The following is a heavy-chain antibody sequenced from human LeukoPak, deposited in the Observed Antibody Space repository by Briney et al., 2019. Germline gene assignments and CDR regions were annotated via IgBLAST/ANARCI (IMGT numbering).Heavy chain of an antibody. D-gene: IGHD3-10*01. J-gene: IGHJ1*01. Sequence: GGSLRLSCGASGSTASDNYMSWVRQAPGKGLEWVSVITTAGYTYYADSVKGRFTLSRDNSKNTLSLQMNSLRVDDTAVYYCAREGAGFQHWGQGTLVTVSS. V-gene: IGHV3-53*01. CDR2: ITTAGYT. CDR3: AREGAGFQH. CDR1: GSTASDNY.